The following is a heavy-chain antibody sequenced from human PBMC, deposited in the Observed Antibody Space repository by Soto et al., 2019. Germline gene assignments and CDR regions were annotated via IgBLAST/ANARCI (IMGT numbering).Heavy chain of an antibody. D-gene: IGHD3-22*01. CDR2: INHSGST. J-gene: IGHJ6*02. CDR3: AREVGYDSSGYYYYYGRDV. CDR1: GGSFSGYY. V-gene: IGHV4-34*01. Sequence: SETLSLTCAVYGGSFSGYYWSWIRQPPGKGLEWIGEINHSGSTNYNPSLKSRVTISVDTSKNQFSLKLSSVTAADTAVYYCAREVGYDSSGYYYYYGRDVWGQGTTVTVSS.